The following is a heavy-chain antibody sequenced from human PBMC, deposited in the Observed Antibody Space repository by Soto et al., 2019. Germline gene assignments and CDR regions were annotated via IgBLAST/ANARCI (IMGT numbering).Heavy chain of an antibody. CDR3: AALSAPTDY. CDR1: EFTFSSYW. V-gene: IGHV3-74*01. J-gene: IGHJ4*02. Sequence: HPGGSLRLSCVGSEFTFSSYWMHWVRQAPGEGLVWVSHIGPDGNSPDYADSVKGRFTISRDNAKSALYLQMNSLRPEDTAVYFCAALSAPTDYWGQGTLVTVSS. D-gene: IGHD3-16*01. CDR2: IGPDGNSP.